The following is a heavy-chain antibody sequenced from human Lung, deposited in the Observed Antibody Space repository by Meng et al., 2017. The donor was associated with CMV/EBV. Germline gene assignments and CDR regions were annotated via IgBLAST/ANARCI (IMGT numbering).Heavy chain of an antibody. CDR1: GFTFRSYG. V-gene: IGHV3-48*04. D-gene: IGHD2/OR15-2a*01. Sequence: GESXKISCAGSGFTFRSYGMSWVRQAPGRGLEWISYISATGDTIHYADSVKGRFTVSRDNTKSSVYLRMNSLGAEDTAVYYCARDRDTHYCYSDSCYGLAYWXHRTLVTVSS. CDR3: ARDRDTHYCYSDSCYGLAY. CDR2: ISATGDTI. J-gene: IGHJ4*03.